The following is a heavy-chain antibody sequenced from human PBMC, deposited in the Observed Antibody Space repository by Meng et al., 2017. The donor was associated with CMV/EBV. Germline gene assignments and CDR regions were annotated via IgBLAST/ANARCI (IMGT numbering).Heavy chain of an antibody. CDR2: IYPGDSDT. CDR3: ARPYYYDYSNYWYFDL. D-gene: IGHD3-16*01. V-gene: IGHV5-51*01. J-gene: IGHJ2*01. CDR1: GYSFTRYC. Sequence: GESLKISCKGSGYSFTRYCIGWVRQMPGKGLEWMGVIYPGDSDTRYSPSFQGQVTISVDKSISTAYLQWSSLKASDTAMYFCARPYYYDYSNYWYFDLWGRGTLVTVSS.